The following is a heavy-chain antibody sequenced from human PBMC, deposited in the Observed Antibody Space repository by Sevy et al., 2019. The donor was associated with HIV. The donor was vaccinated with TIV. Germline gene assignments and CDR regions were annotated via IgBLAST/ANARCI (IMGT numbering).Heavy chain of an antibody. CDR2: TRNKADGYTT. CDR1: GFTFSDHY. CDR3: STHAGIAAAGRVFDY. V-gene: IGHV3-72*01. Sequence: GGSLRLSCAASGFTFSDHYMEWVRQAPGKGLEWVGRTRNKADGYTTEYAVSVKGRFTISRDDSENSLYLQMNSLKTDDTAVYYCSTHAGIAAAGRVFDYWGQGALVTVSS. J-gene: IGHJ4*02. D-gene: IGHD6-13*01.